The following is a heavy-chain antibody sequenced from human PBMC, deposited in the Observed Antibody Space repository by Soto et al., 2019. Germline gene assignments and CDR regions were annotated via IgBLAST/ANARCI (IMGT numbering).Heavy chain of an antibody. CDR2: INPSNGNT. D-gene: IGHD4-17*01. V-gene: IGHV1-18*01. J-gene: IGHJ3*01. CDR3: VKDRGGRGATVTFGAFDV. CDR1: GYTFINYG. Sequence: QFQLVQSGGEVKTPGASVKVSCKPSGYTFINYGVSWVRQAPGQGLEWMAWINPSNGNTNYAQNLQGKVTVTTDTSTCTAYMVLRSLGFVDTAVYYCVKDRGGRGATVTFGAFDVWGQGTSITVSP.